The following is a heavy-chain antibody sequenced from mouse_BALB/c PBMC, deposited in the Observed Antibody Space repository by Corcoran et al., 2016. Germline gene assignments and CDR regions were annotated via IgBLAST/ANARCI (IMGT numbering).Heavy chain of an antibody. Sequence: QIQLVQSGPELKKPGETVKISCKASGYTFTNYGMNWVKQAPGKGLKWMGWINTYTGEPTYADDFKGRFAFSLETSASTAYLQINNLKNEDMATYFGARGGHDWAWFAYWGQGTLVTVSA. V-gene: IGHV9-1*02. D-gene: IGHD4-1*01. CDR3: ARGGHDWAWFAY. CDR1: GYTFTNYG. J-gene: IGHJ3*01. CDR2: INTYTGEP.